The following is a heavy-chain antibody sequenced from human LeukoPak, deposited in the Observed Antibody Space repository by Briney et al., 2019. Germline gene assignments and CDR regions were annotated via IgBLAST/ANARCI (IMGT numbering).Heavy chain of an antibody. CDR1: GFIFSNYR. J-gene: IGHJ6*03. CDR3: ARVAGIGTYYYYMDV. Sequence: TGGSLRLSCAASGFIFSNYRMHWVRQAPGKGLVWVACINSDGRSTIFADSVKGRFTISRDNAKNTLYLQMNSLSGEDTAVYYCARVAGIGTYYYYMDVWGKGTTVTVSS. V-gene: IGHV3-74*01. D-gene: IGHD6-19*01. CDR2: INSDGRST.